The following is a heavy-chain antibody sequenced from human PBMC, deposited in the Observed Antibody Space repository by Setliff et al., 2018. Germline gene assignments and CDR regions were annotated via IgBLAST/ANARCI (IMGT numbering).Heavy chain of an antibody. J-gene: IGHJ3*02. Sequence: GGSLRLSCAASGFTFSTHSMNWVRQAPGKGLEWVSSISRSSTYIYCADSMKGRFTISRDNAKNSLYLQMNSLRAEDTAVYYCASAGHSGSWSPFDAFHIWGQGTMVTVS. CDR1: GFTFSTHS. D-gene: IGHD6-13*01. CDR3: ASAGHSGSWSPFDAFHI. CDR2: ISRSSTYI. V-gene: IGHV3-21*01.